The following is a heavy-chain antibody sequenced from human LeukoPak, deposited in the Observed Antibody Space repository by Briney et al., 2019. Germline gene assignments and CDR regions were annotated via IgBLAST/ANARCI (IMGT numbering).Heavy chain of an antibody. CDR3: ARPYYYDSRIDP. CDR1: GGSISSGDYY. Sequence: SQTLSLTCTVSGGSISSGDYYWSWIRQPPGKGLEWIAYMYYSGSTYYNPSLKSRVTMSADTSKNQLSLKLSSVTAADKAVYYCARPYYYDSRIDPWGQGILVTVSS. CDR2: MYYSGST. D-gene: IGHD3-22*01. V-gene: IGHV4-30-4*01. J-gene: IGHJ5*02.